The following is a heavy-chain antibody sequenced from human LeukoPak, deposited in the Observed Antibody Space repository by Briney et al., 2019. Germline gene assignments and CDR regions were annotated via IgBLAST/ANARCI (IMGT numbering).Heavy chain of an antibody. V-gene: IGHV4-4*07. CDR2: IYTSGST. D-gene: IGHD2-15*01. Sequence: SETLSLTCTVSGGSISSYYWSWIRQPAGKGLEWIGRIYTSGSTNYNPSLKSRVTMSVDTSKNQFSLKLSSVTAADTAVYYCARDLRYCSGGSCYSGSYYYYMDVWGKGTTVTVSS. CDR1: GGSISSYY. CDR3: ARDLRYCSGGSCYSGSYYYYMDV. J-gene: IGHJ6*03.